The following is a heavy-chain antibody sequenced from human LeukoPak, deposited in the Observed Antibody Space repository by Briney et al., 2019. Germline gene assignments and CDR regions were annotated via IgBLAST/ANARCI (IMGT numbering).Heavy chain of an antibody. D-gene: IGHD3-10*01. CDR2: IIPIFDTA. Sequence: ASVKVSCKASGGTFSSYAISWVRQAPGQGLEWMGGIIPIFDTANYAQKFQGRVTITADESTSTAYMELSSLRSEDTAVYYCAREGWFGEFPQNWFDPWGQGTLVTVSS. CDR1: GGTFSSYA. J-gene: IGHJ5*02. CDR3: AREGWFGEFPQNWFDP. V-gene: IGHV1-69*13.